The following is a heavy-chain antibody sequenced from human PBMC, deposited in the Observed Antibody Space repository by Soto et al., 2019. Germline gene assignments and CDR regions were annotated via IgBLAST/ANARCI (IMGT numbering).Heavy chain of an antibody. CDR2: INSDGSST. Sequence: EVQLVESGGGLVQPGGSLRLSCAASGFTFSNYWMHWVRQAPGKGLVWVSRINSDGSSTNYADSVKGRFTISRDNAQNTLYLQMNSLRVEDTAMYYCASWAGQNHDFGGPFDYWGQGTRVTVSS. CDR1: GFTFSNYW. J-gene: IGHJ4*02. CDR3: ASWAGQNHDFGGPFDY. V-gene: IGHV3-74*01. D-gene: IGHD4-17*01.